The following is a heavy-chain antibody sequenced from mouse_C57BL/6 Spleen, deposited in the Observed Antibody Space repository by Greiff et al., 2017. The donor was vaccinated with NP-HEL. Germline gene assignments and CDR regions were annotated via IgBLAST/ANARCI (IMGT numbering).Heavy chain of an antibody. CDR2: IDPETGGT. D-gene: IGHD1-1*01. V-gene: IGHV1-15*01. J-gene: IGHJ1*03. CDR1: GYTFTDYE. Sequence: QVQLQQSGAELVRPGASVTLSCKASGYTFTDYEMHWVKQTPVHGLEWIGAIDPETGGTAYNQKFKGKAILTADKSSSTAYMELRSLTSEDSAVYYCTREGPRGSSYVWYFDVWGTGTTVTVSS. CDR3: TREGPRGSSYVWYFDV.